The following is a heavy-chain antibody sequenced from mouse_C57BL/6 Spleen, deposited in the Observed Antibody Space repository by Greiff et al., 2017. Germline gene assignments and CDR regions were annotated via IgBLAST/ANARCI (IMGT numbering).Heavy chain of an antibody. CDR1: GFTFSDYG. CDR2: ISSGSSTI. D-gene: IGHD1-1*01. V-gene: IGHV5-17*01. CDR3: AWPRYGVSYVPSWFAY. J-gene: IGHJ3*01. Sequence: EVMLVESGGGLVKPGGSLKLSCAASGFTFSDYGMHWVRQAPEKGLEWVAYISSGSSTIYYADTVKGRFTISRDNAKNTLSLQMTRLRSEDTAMYDCAWPRYGVSYVPSWFAYWGQGTLVTVSA.